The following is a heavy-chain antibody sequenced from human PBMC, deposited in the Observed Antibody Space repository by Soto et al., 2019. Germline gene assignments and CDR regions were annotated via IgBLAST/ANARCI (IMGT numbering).Heavy chain of an antibody. CDR1: GFTFSSYG. Sequence: GGSLRLSCAASGFTFSSYGMHWVRQAPGKGLEWVAVISYDGSNKYYADSVKGRFTISRDNSKNTLYLQMNSLRAEDTAVYYCAKDHKNDFWSGFFDYWGQGTLVTVSS. V-gene: IGHV3-30*18. CDR2: ISYDGSNK. D-gene: IGHD3-3*01. J-gene: IGHJ4*02. CDR3: AKDHKNDFWSGFFDY.